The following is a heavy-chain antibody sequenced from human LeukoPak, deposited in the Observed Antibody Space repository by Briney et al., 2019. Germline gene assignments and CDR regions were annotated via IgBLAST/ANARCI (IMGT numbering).Heavy chain of an antibody. Sequence: PSETLSLTCTVSGGSIDITTYYWGWIRQPPGTGLDWIGSVYYTGGTYYNPSLMSRVTISIDTSKNQFSLKLSSVTAADTAVYYCARWYYDFWSGHENNWFDPWGQGTLVTVSS. CDR3: ARWYYDFWSGHENNWFDP. CDR2: VYYTGGT. CDR1: GGSIDITTYY. D-gene: IGHD3-3*01. V-gene: IGHV4-39*07. J-gene: IGHJ5*02.